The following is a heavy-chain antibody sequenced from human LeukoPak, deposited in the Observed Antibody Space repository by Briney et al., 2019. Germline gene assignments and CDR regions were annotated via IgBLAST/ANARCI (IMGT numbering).Heavy chain of an antibody. D-gene: IGHD3-22*01. J-gene: IGHJ4*02. CDR1: GFTFSNAW. CDR3: TTDRYYDSSGYYYFDY. Sequence: QSGGSLRLSCAASGFTFSNAWMSWVRQAPGKGLEWVGRIKSKTDGGTTDYAAPVKGRFTISRDDSKNTLYLQMNSPKTEDTAVYYCTTDRYYDSSGYYYFDYWGQGTLVTVSS. V-gene: IGHV3-15*01. CDR2: IKSKTDGGTT.